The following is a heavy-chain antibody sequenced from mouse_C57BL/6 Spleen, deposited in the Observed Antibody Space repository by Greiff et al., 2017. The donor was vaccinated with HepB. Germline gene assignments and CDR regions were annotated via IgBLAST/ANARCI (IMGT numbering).Heavy chain of an antibody. CDR2: IDPSDSYT. J-gene: IGHJ2*01. Sequence: QVQLQQPGAELVMPGASVKLSCKASGYTFTSYWMHWVKQRPGQGLEWIGEIDPSDSYTNYNQKFKGKSTLTVDKSSSTAYMQLSSLTSEDSAVYYCAIPDSSGYYFDYWGQGTTLTVSS. D-gene: IGHD3-2*02. CDR3: AIPDSSGYYFDY. CDR1: GYTFTSYW. V-gene: IGHV1-69*01.